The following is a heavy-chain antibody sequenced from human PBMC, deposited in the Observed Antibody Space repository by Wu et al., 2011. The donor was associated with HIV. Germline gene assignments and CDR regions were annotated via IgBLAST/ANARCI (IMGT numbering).Heavy chain of an antibody. CDR1: GYIFTNYG. CDR2: ISAHNGNT. V-gene: IGHV1-18*01. J-gene: IGHJ1*01. D-gene: IGHD2-21*02. CDR3: ARGDYCGVDCHPRGAEYLQH. Sequence: QVQLVQSGVEVKKPGASVKVSCKTSGYIFTNYGVSWVRQAPGQGLEWMGWISAHNGNTNFAQKFQGRVTLTTETSTNTCYMELRSLSSDDTAVYYCARGDYCGVDCHPRGAEYLQHWGQGTLVTVSS.